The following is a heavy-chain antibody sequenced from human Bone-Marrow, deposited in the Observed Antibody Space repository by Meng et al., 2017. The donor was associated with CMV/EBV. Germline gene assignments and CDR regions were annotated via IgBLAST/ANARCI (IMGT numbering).Heavy chain of an antibody. D-gene: IGHD3-10*01. CDR2: ISSSSSYI. J-gene: IGHJ4*02. CDR3: ATDHYYGSGNEGY. Sequence: AASGFTFSSNSMNWVRQAPGKGLEWVSSISSSSSYIYYADSVKGRFTISRDNAKNSLYLQMNSLRAEDTAVYYCATDHYYGSGNEGYWGQGTLVTVSS. CDR1: GFTFSSNS. V-gene: IGHV3-21*01.